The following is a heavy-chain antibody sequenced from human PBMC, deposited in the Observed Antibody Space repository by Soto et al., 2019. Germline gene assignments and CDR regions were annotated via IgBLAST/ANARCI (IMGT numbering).Heavy chain of an antibody. CDR3: AIHLTYCSAGSCYSDFPYYGMDV. D-gene: IGHD2-15*01. Sequence: SETLSLTCAVSGGSISSGGYYWGWIRQPPGKGLEWIGSIFYSGSTYYNPSLKSRVTISVDTSKNQFSLKLSSVTAADTAVYYCAIHLTYCSAGSCYSDFPYYGMDVWGQGTTVTVSS. CDR1: GGSISSGGYY. V-gene: IGHV4-39*01. CDR2: IFYSGST. J-gene: IGHJ6*02.